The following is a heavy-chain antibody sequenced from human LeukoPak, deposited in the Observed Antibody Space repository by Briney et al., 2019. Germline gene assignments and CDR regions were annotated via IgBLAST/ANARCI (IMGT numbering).Heavy chain of an antibody. Sequence: SETLSLACTVSGASISDYYWSWIRQPPGQGLEWIGYVFDSGGANYNPSLKSRVTISVDTSKNQFSVKLGSVTAADTAVYYCAAALGRYGDYSRGYYFDYWGQGTLVTVSS. V-gene: IGHV4-59*13. CDR1: GASISDYY. CDR2: VFDSGGA. CDR3: AAALGRYGDYSRGYYFDY. D-gene: IGHD4-17*01. J-gene: IGHJ4*02.